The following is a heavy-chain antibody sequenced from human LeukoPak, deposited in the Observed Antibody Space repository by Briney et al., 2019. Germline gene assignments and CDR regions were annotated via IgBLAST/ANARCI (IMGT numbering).Heavy chain of an antibody. D-gene: IGHD2-2*01. J-gene: IGHJ4*02. V-gene: IGHV3-15*01. CDR2: IKSKTDGGTT. CDR3: TIRTIIGSFDY. Sequence: PGGSLRLSCAASGFTFSNAWMSRVRQAPGKGLEWVGRIKSKTDGGTTDYAAPVKGRFTISRDDSKNTLYLQMNSLKTEDTAVHYCTIRTIIGSFDYWGQGTLVTVSS. CDR1: GFTFSNAW.